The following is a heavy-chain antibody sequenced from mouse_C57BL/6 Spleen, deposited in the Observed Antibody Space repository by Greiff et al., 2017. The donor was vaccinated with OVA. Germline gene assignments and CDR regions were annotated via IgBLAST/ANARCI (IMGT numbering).Heavy chain of an antibody. CDR2: IWRGGST. CDR3: AKTFTTVVAKDAMDY. V-gene: IGHV2-5*01. J-gene: IGHJ4*01. D-gene: IGHD1-1*01. Sequence: QVQLQQSGPGLVQPSQSLSITCTVSGFSLTSYGVHWVRQSPGKGLEWLGVIWRGGSTDYNAAFMSRLSITKDNSKSQVFFKMNSLQADDTAIYYCAKTFTTVVAKDAMDYWGQGTSVTVSS. CDR1: GFSLTSYG.